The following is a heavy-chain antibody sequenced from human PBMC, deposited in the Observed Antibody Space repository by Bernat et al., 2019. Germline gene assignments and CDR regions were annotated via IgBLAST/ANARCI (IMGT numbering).Heavy chain of an antibody. CDR1: GFNLTIYA. Sequence: VQLVESGGCVVQPGKSLRLSCAHSGFNLTIYAMYWVRQAPGKGLEWVALISYDGNNKNYADSVKVRFTISRDNSRNTLSLPMNNLKAEDTAVYYCARERTKYNWNPDGLEDWGQGTLVIVSS. D-gene: IGHD1-20*01. CDR3: ARERTKYNWNPDGLED. J-gene: IGHJ4*02. V-gene: IGHV3-30*04. CDR2: ISYDGNNK.